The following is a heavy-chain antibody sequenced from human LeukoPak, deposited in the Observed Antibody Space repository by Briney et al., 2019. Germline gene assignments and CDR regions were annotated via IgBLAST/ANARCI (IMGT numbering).Heavy chain of an antibody. CDR1: GFALSSHW. CDR3: ARNNGMDV. V-gene: IGHV3-7*03. J-gene: IGHJ6*02. CDR2: VNRDGSET. Sequence: GGSLRLSCAASGFALSSHWMTWVRQVLGRGPEWVANVNRDGSETYYLDSVKGRFTISKDNAKNSLYLQMNSLRAEDTALYHCARNNGMDVWGQGTTVIVSS.